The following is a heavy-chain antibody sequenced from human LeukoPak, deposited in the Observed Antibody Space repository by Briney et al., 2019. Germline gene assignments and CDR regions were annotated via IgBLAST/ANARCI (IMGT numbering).Heavy chain of an antibody. Sequence: GGSLRLSCAASGFTFSSYSMNWVRQAPGKGLEWVSSISSSSSYIYYADSVKGRFTTSRDNSKNTLYLQMNSLRAEDTAVYYCAKAPKDCSGGSCRTYYYYGMDVWGQGTTVTVSS. CDR2: ISSSSSYI. D-gene: IGHD2-15*01. J-gene: IGHJ6*02. CDR3: AKAPKDCSGGSCRTYYYYGMDV. V-gene: IGHV3-21*04. CDR1: GFTFSSYS.